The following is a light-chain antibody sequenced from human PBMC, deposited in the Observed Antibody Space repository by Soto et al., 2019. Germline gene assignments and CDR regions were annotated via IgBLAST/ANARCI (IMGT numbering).Light chain of an antibody. CDR2: GAS. V-gene: IGKV3-15*01. Sequence: IVMTQSPATLSVSPGESATLSCRASQSVSSNLAWYQQKPGQAPRLLIYGASTRATGIPARFSGSGSGTEFTLTSNTLQSEDFAIYYCQQYDNWWTFGQGTKVEIK. CDR1: QSVSSN. J-gene: IGKJ1*01. CDR3: QQYDNWWT.